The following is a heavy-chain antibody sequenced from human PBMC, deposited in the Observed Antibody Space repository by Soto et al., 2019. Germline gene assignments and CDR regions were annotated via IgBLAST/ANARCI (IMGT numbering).Heavy chain of an antibody. CDR3: ARDPSGHPPLYRFDP. CDR1: GDSISTYY. D-gene: IGHD1-26*01. V-gene: IGHV4-59*01. Sequence: SETLSLTCTFSGDSISTYYWHLIRLPPGKGLEWIGYIYYTGDTNYNPSLKSRVTISLDTSKNQFSLKLSSVTAADTAVYYCARDPSGHPPLYRFDPWGRGTLVTVSS. CDR2: IYYTGDT. J-gene: IGHJ5*02.